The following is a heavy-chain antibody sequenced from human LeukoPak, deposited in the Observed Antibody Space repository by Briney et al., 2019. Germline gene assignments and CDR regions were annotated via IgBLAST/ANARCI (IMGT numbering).Heavy chain of an antibody. V-gene: IGHV4-30-2*01. CDR2: IYHSGST. CDR1: GGSISSGGYS. CDR3: ARAISGSYYGPLDY. J-gene: IGHJ4*02. Sequence: PSETLSLTCAVSGGSISSGGYSWSWIRQPPGKGLEWIGYIYHSGSTYYNPSLKSRVTISVDRSKNQFSLKLSSVTAADTAVYYCARAISGSYYGPLDYWGQGTLVTVSS. D-gene: IGHD1-26*01.